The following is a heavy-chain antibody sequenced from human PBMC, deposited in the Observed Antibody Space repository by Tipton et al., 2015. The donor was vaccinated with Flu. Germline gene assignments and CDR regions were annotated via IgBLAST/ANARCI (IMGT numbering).Heavy chain of an antibody. CDR2: MNPNSGNT. J-gene: IGHJ4*02. CDR1: GYTFTSYD. CDR3: ASTPYDYVWGSSDY. D-gene: IGHD3-16*01. Sequence: QVQLVQSGAEVKKPGASVKVSCKASGYTFTSYDINWVRQATGQGLEWMGWMNPNSGNTDYAQKFQGRVTMTRDTSISTAYMELSRLRSDDTAVYYCASTPYDYVWGSSDYWGQGTLVTVSS. V-gene: IGHV1-8*01.